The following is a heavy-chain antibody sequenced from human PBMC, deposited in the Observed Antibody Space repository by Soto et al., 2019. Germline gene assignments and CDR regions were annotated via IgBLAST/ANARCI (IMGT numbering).Heavy chain of an antibody. CDR2: IDPSDSYT. J-gene: IGHJ6*02. V-gene: IGHV5-10-1*01. CDR3: ARQYCSGGSCYYYYGMDV. D-gene: IGHD2-15*01. CDR1: GYSFTSYW. Sequence: PGKSLKISCKGSGYSFTSYWISWVRQMPGKGLEWMGRIDPSDSYTNYSPSFQGHVTISADKSISTAYLQWSSLKASDTAMYYCARQYCSGGSCYYYYGMDVWGQGTTVTVSS.